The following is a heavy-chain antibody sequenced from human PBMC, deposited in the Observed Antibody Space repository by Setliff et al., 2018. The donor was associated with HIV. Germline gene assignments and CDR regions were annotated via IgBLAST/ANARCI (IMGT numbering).Heavy chain of an antibody. CDR2: ISTNNDNT. J-gene: IGHJ4*02. V-gene: IGHV1-18*01. CDR3: ARHASTWYYDTSGPYFDY. Sequence: GASVKVPCKASGYTFTGYGISWVRQAPGQGLEWMGWISTNNDNTNYAQKLQGRVTMTTDTSTSTAYMELRSLRSDDTAVYYCARHASTWYYDTSGPYFDYWGQGTLVTVSS. D-gene: IGHD3-22*01. CDR1: GYTFTGYG.